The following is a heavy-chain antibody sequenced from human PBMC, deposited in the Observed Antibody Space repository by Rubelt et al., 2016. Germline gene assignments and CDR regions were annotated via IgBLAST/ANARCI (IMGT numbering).Heavy chain of an antibody. J-gene: IGHJ4*02. CDR1: GGSISSDY. CDR2: IYYSGST. V-gene: IGHV4-59*08. D-gene: IGHD3-3*01. CDR3: ARQSGNSRFDY. Sequence: QVQLQESGPGLVKPSETLSLTCTVSGGSISSDYWSWIRQPPGKGLEWLGYIYYSGSTNYNPSLKSRVTISVDTSKNQFSRKVSTVTAADTAVYYCARQSGNSRFDYWGQGTLVTVSS.